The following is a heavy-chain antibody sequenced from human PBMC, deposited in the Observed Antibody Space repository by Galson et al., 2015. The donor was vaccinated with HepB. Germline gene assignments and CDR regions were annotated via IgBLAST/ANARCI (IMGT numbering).Heavy chain of an antibody. Sequence: SLRLSCAASGFTFSNSCMSWVRQAPGKGLEWVGRIKCKTNGVNKDYAAHGTGRITIYRDDSKNMLYLKMNSRNTADTDLYYCTGGYGKTPFDFWGQGTLVTVSS. CDR2: IKCKTNGVNK. CDR1: GFTFSNSC. V-gene: IGHV3-15*01. D-gene: IGHD5-18*01. J-gene: IGHJ4*02. CDR3: TGGYGKTPFDF.